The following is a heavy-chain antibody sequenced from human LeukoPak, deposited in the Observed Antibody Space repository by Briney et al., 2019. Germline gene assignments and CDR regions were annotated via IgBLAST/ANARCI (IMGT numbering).Heavy chain of an antibody. D-gene: IGHD2-2*01. CDR2: FDPEDGET. J-gene: IGHJ4*02. V-gene: IGHV1-24*01. CDR3: ATSALGYCSSTSCHRDY. Sequence: GASVKVSCKVSGYTLTELSMHWVRQAPGKGLEWMGGFDPEDGETIYAQKFQGRVTMTEDTSTDTDYMELSSLRSEDTAVYYCATSALGYCSSTSCHRDYWGQGTLVTVSS. CDR1: GYTLTELS.